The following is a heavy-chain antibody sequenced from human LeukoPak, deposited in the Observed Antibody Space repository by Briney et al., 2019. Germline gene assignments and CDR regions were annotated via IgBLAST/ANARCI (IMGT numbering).Heavy chain of an antibody. CDR3: ARGGYFNCGGDCYDNDY. CDR2: MNPNSGNT. J-gene: IGHJ4*02. Sequence: ASVKVSCKASGYTFTSYDINWVRQATGQGLEWMGWMNPNSGNTGYALKFQGRVTMTRNTSISTAYMELSSLRSEDTAVYYCARGGYFNCGGDCYDNDYWGQGTLVTVSS. CDR1: GYTFTSYD. D-gene: IGHD2-21*02. V-gene: IGHV1-8*01.